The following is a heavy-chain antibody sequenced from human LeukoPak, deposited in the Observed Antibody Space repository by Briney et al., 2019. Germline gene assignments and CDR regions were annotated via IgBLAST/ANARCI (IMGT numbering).Heavy chain of an antibody. V-gene: IGHV3-64D*06. D-gene: IGHD6-13*01. CDR3: VKDHGSSWSNWFDP. J-gene: IGHJ5*02. CDR2: ISTNGVST. Sequence: PGGSLRLSCSASGFTFSSYVMHWVRQAPGTGLEYVSAISTNGVSTYYADSVKGRFTISRDNSKNTLYLQMSSLRAEDTAVYYCVKDHGSSWSNWFDPWGQGTLVTVSS. CDR1: GFTFSSYV.